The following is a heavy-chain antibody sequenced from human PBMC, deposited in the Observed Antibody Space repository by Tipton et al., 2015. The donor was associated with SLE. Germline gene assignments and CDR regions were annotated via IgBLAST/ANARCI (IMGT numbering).Heavy chain of an antibody. D-gene: IGHD3-3*01. J-gene: IGHJ4*02. CDR3: ASSQGVTLLRVVTFLVR. Sequence: LRLSCTVSDDSITTDYWTWIRQPPGKGLEYIGYVSYSGVTNSNPSLQSRVTRSIDASKKQVSLTLSSVTAADTAVYYCASSQGVTLLRVVTFLVRWGQGFLVIVTS. CDR2: VSYSGVT. V-gene: IGHV4-59*13. CDR1: DDSITTDY.